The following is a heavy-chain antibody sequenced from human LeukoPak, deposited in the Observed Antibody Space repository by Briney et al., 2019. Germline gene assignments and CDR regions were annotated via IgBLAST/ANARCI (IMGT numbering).Heavy chain of an antibody. V-gene: IGHV4-4*02. CDR2: IHHSGTT. CDR1: GDSISSSNW. CDR3: AGQLSISYTWGL. J-gene: IGHJ4*02. Sequence: PSETLSLTCAVSGDSISSSNWWSWVRQPPGKGLEWIGEIHHSGTTNYNPSLKSRVTISVDKSKNQFSLDVSSVTAADTAIYYCAGQLSISYTWGLWGQGTLVTVSS. D-gene: IGHD7-27*01.